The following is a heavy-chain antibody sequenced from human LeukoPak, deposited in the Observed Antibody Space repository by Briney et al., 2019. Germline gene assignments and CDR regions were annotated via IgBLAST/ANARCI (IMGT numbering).Heavy chain of an antibody. J-gene: IGHJ3*02. V-gene: IGHV4-59*12. D-gene: IGHD2-15*01. CDR2: IYYSGST. CDR3: ARVALYCSGGSCYAGAFDI. CDR1: GGSISSYY. Sequence: SETLSLTCTVSGGSISSYYWSWIRQPPGKGLEWIGYIYYSGSTNYNPSLKSRVTISVDTSKNQFSLKLSSVTAADTAVYYCARVALYCSGGSCYAGAFDIWGQGTMVTVSS.